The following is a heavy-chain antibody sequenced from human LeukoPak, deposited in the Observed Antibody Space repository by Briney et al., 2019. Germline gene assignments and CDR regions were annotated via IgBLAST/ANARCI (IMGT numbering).Heavy chain of an antibody. CDR1: GGSISSYY. J-gene: IGHJ4*02. CDR2: IYYSGST. D-gene: IGHD2-2*01. CDR3: ARVNRGYCSSTSCRGVFDY. V-gene: IGHV4-59*01. Sequence: SETLSLTCTVSGGSISSYYWSWIRQPPGKGLERIGYIYYSGSTNYNPSLKSRVTISVDTSKNQFSLKLSSVTAADTAVYYCARVNRGYCSSTSCRGVFDYWGQGTLVTVSS.